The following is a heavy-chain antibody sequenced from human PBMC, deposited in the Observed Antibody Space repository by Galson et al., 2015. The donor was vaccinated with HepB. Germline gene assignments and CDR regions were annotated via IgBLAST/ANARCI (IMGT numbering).Heavy chain of an antibody. D-gene: IGHD3-22*01. CDR3: ARDRGLYYDSSGYNIGPPGYYLDYYYYGMDV. CDR1: GFSFSSYS. CDR2: ISSSSSYI. J-gene: IGHJ6*02. Sequence: SLRLSCAASGFSFSSYSMNWVRQAPGKGLEWVSSISSSSSYIYYADSVKGRFTISRDNAKNSLYLQMNSLRAEDTAVYYCARDRGLYYDSSGYNIGPPGYYLDYYYYGMDVWGQGTTVTVSS. V-gene: IGHV3-21*01.